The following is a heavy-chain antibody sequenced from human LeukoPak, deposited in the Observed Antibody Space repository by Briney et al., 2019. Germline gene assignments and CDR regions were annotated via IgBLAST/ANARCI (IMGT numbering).Heavy chain of an antibody. Sequence: SETLSLTCTVSGASVSSFYWNWIRQPPGKGLEWIGSMYYSGTTNYDPSFKSRVTISVDTSKNQFSLKLNSVTAADTAVYYCARGVYIAAAQYGYWGQGTLVTVSS. CDR1: GASVSSFY. D-gene: IGHD6-13*01. J-gene: IGHJ4*02. CDR2: MYYSGTT. V-gene: IGHV4-59*02. CDR3: ARGVYIAAAQYGY.